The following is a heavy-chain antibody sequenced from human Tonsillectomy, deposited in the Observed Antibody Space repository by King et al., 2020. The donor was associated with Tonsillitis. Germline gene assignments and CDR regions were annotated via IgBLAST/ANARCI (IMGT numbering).Heavy chain of an antibody. CDR3: ARYGDGSFDS. V-gene: IGHV4-39*01. CDR1: GGSISSSDHY. CDR2: MYYSGTI. D-gene: IGHD1-26*01. Sequence: QLQESGPGVVKPSETLSLTCTVSGGSISSSDHYWAWIRQPPGKGLEWIGYMYYSGTIFYNPSLKSRITISGGTSENRFSLGLSSVTAADTAVYFCARYGDGSFDSWGQGALVTVPS. J-gene: IGHJ4*02.